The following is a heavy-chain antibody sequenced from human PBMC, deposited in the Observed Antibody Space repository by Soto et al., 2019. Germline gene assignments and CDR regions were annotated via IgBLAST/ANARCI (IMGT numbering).Heavy chain of an antibody. Sequence: KLSETLSLTCTVSGGSISSYYWSWIRQPPGKGLEWIGYIYYSGSTNYNPSLKSRVTISVDTSKNQFSLKLSSVTAADTAVYYCARGDDWFDPWGQGTLVTVSS. CDR1: GGSISSYY. V-gene: IGHV4-59*01. J-gene: IGHJ5*02. CDR3: ARGDDWFDP. CDR2: IYYSGST.